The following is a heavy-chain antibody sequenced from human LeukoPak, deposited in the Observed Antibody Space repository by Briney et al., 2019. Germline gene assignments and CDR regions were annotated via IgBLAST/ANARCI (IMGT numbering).Heavy chain of an antibody. D-gene: IGHD5-18*01. CDR3: AKVDTAMANDY. CDR1: GFTFSSYG. V-gene: IGHV3-30*18. J-gene: IGHJ4*02. CDR2: ISYDGSNK. Sequence: GRSLRLSCAASGFTFSSYGMHWVRQAPGKGLEWVAVISYDGSNKYYADSVKGRFTISRDNSKNTLYLQMNSLRAEDTAVYYCAKVDTAMANDYWGQGTLVTVSS.